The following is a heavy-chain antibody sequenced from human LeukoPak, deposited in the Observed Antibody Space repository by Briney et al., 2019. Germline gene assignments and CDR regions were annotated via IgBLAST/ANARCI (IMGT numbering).Heavy chain of an antibody. CDR2: IYASGST. V-gene: IGHV4-4*07. CDR1: GGSISSYY. J-gene: IGHJ4*02. D-gene: IGHD3-22*01. Sequence: SETLSLTCTVSGGSISSYYWSWIRQPAGEGLEWIGRIYASGSTKYNPSLKSRVTMSVDTSKNQFSLKLSSVTAADTAVYYCARAISNDDNSGYYYWGQGTLVTVSS. CDR3: ARAISNDDNSGYYY.